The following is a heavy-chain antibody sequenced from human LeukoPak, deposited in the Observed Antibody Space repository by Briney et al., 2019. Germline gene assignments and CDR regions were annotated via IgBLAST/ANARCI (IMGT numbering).Heavy chain of an antibody. V-gene: IGHV3-11*01. D-gene: IGHD5-24*01. Sequence: GGSMRLSCAASGFTFSDYYMSWIRQAPGKGLEWVSYISSSGSTIYYADSVKGRFTISRDNAKNSLYLQMNSLRAEDTAVYYCAKGEDGYYYYGMDVWGQGTTVTVSS. CDR2: ISSSGSTI. CDR3: AKGEDGYYYYGMDV. J-gene: IGHJ6*02. CDR1: GFTFSDYY.